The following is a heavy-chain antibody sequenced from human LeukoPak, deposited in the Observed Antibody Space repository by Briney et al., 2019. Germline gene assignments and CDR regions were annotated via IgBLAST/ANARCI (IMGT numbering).Heavy chain of an antibody. CDR1: GYTFTING. J-gene: IGHJ4*02. V-gene: IGHV1-18*01. D-gene: IGHD3-22*01. CDR2: ISAYNGNT. Sequence: ASVKLSCTASGYTFTINGISWGRQGPGQGLGWMGWISAYNGNTNYAQKLQGRVTMTTDTSTSTAYMELRSLRSDDTAVYYCARGRNYYDSSGHRAYLDYWGQGTLVTVSS. CDR3: ARGRNYYDSSGHRAYLDY.